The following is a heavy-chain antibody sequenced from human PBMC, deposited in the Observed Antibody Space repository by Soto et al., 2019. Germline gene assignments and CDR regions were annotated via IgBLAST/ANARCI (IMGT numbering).Heavy chain of an antibody. Sequence: GGSLRLSCAASGFTFSSYDMSWVRQAPGKGLEWVSAISGSGGSAYYADSVKGRFTISRDNSKNMLYVQMNSLRAEDTAVYYCARDVSLVFDPWGQGTLVTVSS. D-gene: IGHD2-8*02. V-gene: IGHV3-23*01. CDR2: ISGSGGSA. CDR1: GFTFSSYD. CDR3: ARDVSLVFDP. J-gene: IGHJ5*02.